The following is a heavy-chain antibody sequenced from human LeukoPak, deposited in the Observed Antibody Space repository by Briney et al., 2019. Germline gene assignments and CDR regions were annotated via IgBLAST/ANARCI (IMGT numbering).Heavy chain of an antibody. D-gene: IGHD6-13*01. V-gene: IGHV3-23*01. Sequence: GGSLRLSCAASGFTFSNYAMSWVRQGPGKGLEWVSAISGNGGTTYYADSVKGRFTISRDNSKNTLYLQMNSLRAEDTAVYYCAKGVGTAAADPGVFDNWGQGTLVTVSS. CDR2: ISGNGGTT. CDR1: GFTFSNYA. J-gene: IGHJ4*02. CDR3: AKGVGTAAADPGVFDN.